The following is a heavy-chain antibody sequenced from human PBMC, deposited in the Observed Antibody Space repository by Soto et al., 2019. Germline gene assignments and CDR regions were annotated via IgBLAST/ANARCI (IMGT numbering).Heavy chain of an antibody. CDR3: ARVPGVVAATRGWFDP. V-gene: IGHV1-69*13. CDR2: IIPIFGTA. J-gene: IGHJ5*02. Sequence: SVKVSCKASGGTFSSYAISWVRQAPGQGLEWMGGIIPIFGTANYAQKFQGRVTITADESTSTAYMELSSLRSEDTAVYYCARVPGVVAATRGWFDPWGQGTLVTVSS. D-gene: IGHD2-15*01. CDR1: GGTFSSYA.